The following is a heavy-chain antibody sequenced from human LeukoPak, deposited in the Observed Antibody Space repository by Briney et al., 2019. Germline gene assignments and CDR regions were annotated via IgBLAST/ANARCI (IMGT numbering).Heavy chain of an antibody. V-gene: IGHV3-23*01. CDR3: AKGIQSAMATGH. D-gene: IGHD5-18*01. Sequence: GGSLRLSCAASGFTFSNSALSWVRQTPGKGLEWVSDISGSGGSTYYADSVKGRFTISRDNSKNTLYLQMNSLRAEDTAVYYCAKGIQSAMATGHWGQGTLVTVSS. CDR1: GFTFSNSA. CDR2: ISGSGGST. J-gene: IGHJ4*02.